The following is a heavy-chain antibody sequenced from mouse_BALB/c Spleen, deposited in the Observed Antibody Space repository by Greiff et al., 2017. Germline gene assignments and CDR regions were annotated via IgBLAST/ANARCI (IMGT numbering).Heavy chain of an antibody. CDR2: ISSGSSTI. CDR1: GFTFSSFG. Sequence: EVKVVESGGGLVQPGGSRKLSCAASGFTFSSFGMHWVRQAPEKGLEWVAYISSGSSTIYYADTVKGRFTISRDNPKNTLFLQMTSLRSEDTAMYYCARWGYYGNYRNYYFDYWGQGTTLTVSS. V-gene: IGHV5-17*02. CDR3: ARWGYYGNYRNYYFDY. D-gene: IGHD2-1*01. J-gene: IGHJ2*01.